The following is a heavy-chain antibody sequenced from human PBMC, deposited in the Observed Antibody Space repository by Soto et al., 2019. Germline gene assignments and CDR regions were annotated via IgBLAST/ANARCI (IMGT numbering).Heavy chain of an antibody. CDR1: GFTFTNVA. D-gene: IGHD1-1*01. V-gene: IGHV3-23*01. CDR3: AKLYWNPRYFDY. CDR2: ITDSGGST. J-gene: IGHJ4*02. Sequence: PGWSLRLSCADSGFTFTNVAMTWVRQAPGKGLEWVSTITDSGGSTDYADSVKGRFTISRDNSKSTLYLQMNNLRADDTAVYYCAKLYWNPRYFDYWGQGARVTVSS.